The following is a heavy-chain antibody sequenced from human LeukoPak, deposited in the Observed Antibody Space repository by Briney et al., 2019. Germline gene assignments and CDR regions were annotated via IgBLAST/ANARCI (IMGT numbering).Heavy chain of an antibody. J-gene: IGHJ4*02. V-gene: IGHV3-23*01. D-gene: IGHD3-22*01. CDR3: ASAHYFDSSDYYYFDY. CDR1: GFTFSNYP. Sequence: GASLRLSCAASGFTFSNYPMSWVRRAPGKGLEWVSGIGDSGDNTYYADSVKGRFTISRDNSKNTLYLQMNNLRAEDTAVYYCASAHYFDSSDYYYFDYWGQGTLVTVSS. CDR2: IGDSGDNT.